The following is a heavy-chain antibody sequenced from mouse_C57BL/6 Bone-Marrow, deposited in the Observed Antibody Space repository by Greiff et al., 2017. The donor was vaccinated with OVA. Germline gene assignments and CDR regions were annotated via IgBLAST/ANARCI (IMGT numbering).Heavy chain of an antibody. CDR2: INPGGGGT. J-gene: IGHJ2*01. CDR1: GYAFTNYL. CDR3: ARLGGG. Sequence: VQLQQSGAELVRPGTSVKVSCKASGYAFTNYLIEWVKQRPGQGLEWIGVINPGGGGTNYNEKFKGKATLTADKSSSTAYMQLSSLTSEDSAVYVCARLGGGWGQGTTLTVSS. V-gene: IGHV1-54*01. D-gene: IGHD4-1*01.